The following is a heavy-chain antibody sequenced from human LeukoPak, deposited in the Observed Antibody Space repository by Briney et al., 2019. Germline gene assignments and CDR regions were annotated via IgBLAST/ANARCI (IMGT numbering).Heavy chain of an antibody. CDR3: ARRGRAQGALNPNYGMDV. CDR2: IDPSDSYT. Sequence: GESLRISCKGSGYSFTSYWINWGGQMPGKGLVWMGRIDPSDSYTNYSPSFQGHVTISADKSISTAYLQWTSLKASDTAMYYCARRGRAQGALNPNYGMDVWGQGTTVTVSS. V-gene: IGHV5-10-1*01. J-gene: IGHJ6*02. CDR1: GYSFTSYW.